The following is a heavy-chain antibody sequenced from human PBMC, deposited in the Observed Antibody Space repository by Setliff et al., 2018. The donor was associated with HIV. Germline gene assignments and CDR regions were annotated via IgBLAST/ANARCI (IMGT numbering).Heavy chain of an antibody. Sequence: SETLSLTCIVSGGSISNNSYFWGWIRQPPGKGLEWIGSIYHSGSTYYNLSLQSRVTRSLDTSKNQFSLKLSSVTAADTAIYYCVGDETTVTFDYWGQGTLVTVSS. CDR3: VGDETTVTFDY. CDR1: GGSISNNSYF. V-gene: IGHV4-39*01. J-gene: IGHJ4*02. D-gene: IGHD4-17*01. CDR2: IYHSGST.